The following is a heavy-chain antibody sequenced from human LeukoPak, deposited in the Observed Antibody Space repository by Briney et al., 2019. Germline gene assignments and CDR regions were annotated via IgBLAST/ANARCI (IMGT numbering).Heavy chain of an antibody. CDR1: GFTSSSYA. V-gene: IGHV3-23*01. CDR2: ISGSGGST. CDR3: ARAKSYWYFDL. J-gene: IGHJ2*01. Sequence: GGSLRLSCAASGFTSSSYAMSWVRQAPGKGLEWVSAISGSGGSTYYADSVKGRFTISRDNAKNTLYLQMNSLRAEDTAVYYCARAKSYWYFDLWGRGTLVTVSS.